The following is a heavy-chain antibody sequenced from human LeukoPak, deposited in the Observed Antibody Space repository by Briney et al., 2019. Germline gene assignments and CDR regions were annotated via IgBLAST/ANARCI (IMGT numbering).Heavy chain of an antibody. CDR3: VREIKLDYNNFPPHFDS. V-gene: IGHV3-7*01. Sequence: GGSLRLSRAASGCSFSSYWMGWVRQAPGKGLDWVANIKQDGRETLNVGFVRGRFTISRDIAENSLYLQMSSLRAEDTAVYYCVREIKLDYNNFPPHFDSWGQGTMVTVSS. J-gene: IGHJ4*02. CDR2: IKQDGRET. D-gene: IGHD4-11*01. CDR1: GCSFSSYW.